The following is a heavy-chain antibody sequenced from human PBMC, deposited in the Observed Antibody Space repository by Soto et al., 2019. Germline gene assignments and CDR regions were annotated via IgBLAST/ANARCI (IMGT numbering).Heavy chain of an antibody. V-gene: IGHV4-31*03. D-gene: IGHD4-17*01. CDR3: ACSTVTTEGYFDY. CDR1: GGSISSGGYY. Sequence: SETLSLTCTVSGGSISSGGYYWSWILHHPGKGLEWIGYIYYSGSTYYNPSLKSRVTISVDTSKNQFSLKLSSVTAADTAVYYCACSTVTTEGYFDYWGQGTLVTVSS. J-gene: IGHJ4*02. CDR2: IYYSGST.